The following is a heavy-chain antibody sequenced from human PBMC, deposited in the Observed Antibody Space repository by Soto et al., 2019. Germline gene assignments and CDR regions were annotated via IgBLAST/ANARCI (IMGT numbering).Heavy chain of an antibody. Sequence: GGSLRLSCAVAGYTFGNHWMHWVRQAPGKGLEWVSRMNSDGGIINYVDPVKGRFIVSRDNARNTLYLQMNSLRVEDTAVYYCATAEVDYWGPGTLVTVSS. V-gene: IGHV3-74*01. CDR2: MNSDGGII. CDR1: GYTFGNHW. J-gene: IGHJ4*02. CDR3: ATAEVDY.